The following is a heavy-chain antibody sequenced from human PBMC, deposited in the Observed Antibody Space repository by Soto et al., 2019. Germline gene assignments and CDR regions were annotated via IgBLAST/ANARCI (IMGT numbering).Heavy chain of an antibody. V-gene: IGHV4-59*01. CDR1: GGSISNYY. CDR3: ARGLGYSYGYFAY. Sequence: SETLSLTCTVSGGSISNYYWSWIRQPPGKGLEWIGHIYYSGSTKYNSSLKSRVTVSIDTSKNQFSLRLTSVTAADTAVYYCARGLGYSYGYFAYWGQGTLVTVSS. J-gene: IGHJ4*02. CDR2: IYYSGST. D-gene: IGHD5-18*01.